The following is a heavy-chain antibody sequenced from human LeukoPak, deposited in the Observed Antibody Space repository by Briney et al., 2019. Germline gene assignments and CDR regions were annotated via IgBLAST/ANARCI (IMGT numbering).Heavy chain of an antibody. V-gene: IGHV4-39*07. Sequence: SETLSLTCTVSGGSISSSSYYWGWIRQPPGKGLEWIGSIYYSGSTYYNPSLKSRVTISVDTSKNQFSLKLSSVTAADTAVYYCARERKHSMVRGVISWFDPWGQGSLVTVSS. CDR3: ARERKHSMVRGVISWFDP. J-gene: IGHJ5*02. CDR2: IYYSGST. CDR1: GGSISSSSYY. D-gene: IGHD3-10*01.